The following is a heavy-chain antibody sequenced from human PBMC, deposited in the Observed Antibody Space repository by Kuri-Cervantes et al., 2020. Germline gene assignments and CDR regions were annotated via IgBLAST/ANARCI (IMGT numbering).Heavy chain of an antibody. CDR3: ARSGSYYPTIDY. CDR1: GFTVSSNY. V-gene: IGHV3-66*02. D-gene: IGHD1-26*01. CDR2: IYSGGST. Sequence: ETLSLTCAASGFTVSSNYMSWVRQAPGKGLEWVSVIYSGGSTYYADSVKGRFTISRDNSKDTLYLQMNSLRAEDTAVYCCARSGSYYPTIDYWGQGTLVTVSS. J-gene: IGHJ4*02.